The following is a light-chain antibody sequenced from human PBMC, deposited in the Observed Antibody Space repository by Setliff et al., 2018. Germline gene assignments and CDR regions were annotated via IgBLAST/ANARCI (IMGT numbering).Light chain of an antibody. CDR2: EVS. CDR1: SSDVGGYNY. CDR3: SSYSGSSTLV. J-gene: IGLJ1*01. V-gene: IGLV2-14*01. Sequence: ALTQPASVSGSPGQSITISCTGTSSDVGGYNYVSWYQQHPGKAPKLMIYEVSDGPSGVSNRFSGSRSGNTASLTISGLQAEDEADYYCSSYSGSSTLVFGTGTKGTVL.